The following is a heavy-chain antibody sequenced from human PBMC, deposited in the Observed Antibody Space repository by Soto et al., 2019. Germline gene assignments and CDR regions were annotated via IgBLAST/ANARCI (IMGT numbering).Heavy chain of an antibody. D-gene: IGHD3-10*01. J-gene: IGHJ4*02. V-gene: IGHV4-59*01. CDR1: GGSISSYY. CDR2: IYYSGGT. CDR3: AREPTYYGSGSYYDY. Sequence: SETLSLTCTVSGGSISSYYWSWIRQPPGKGLEWIGYIYYSGGTNYNPSLKSRVTISVDTSKNQFSLKLSSVTAADTAVYYCAREPTYYGSGSYYDYWGQGTLVTVSS.